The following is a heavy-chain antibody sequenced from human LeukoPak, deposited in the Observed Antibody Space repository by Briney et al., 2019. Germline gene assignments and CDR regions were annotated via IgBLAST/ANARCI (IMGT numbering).Heavy chain of an antibody. V-gene: IGHV3-20*04. Sequence: ETLSLTCTVSGGSISSYYWSWIRQPPGKGLEWVSGINWNGGSTGYADSVKGRFTISRDNAKNSLYLQMNSLRAEDTALYYCARDPGIVVVVAADNWFDPWGQGTLVTVSS. J-gene: IGHJ5*02. D-gene: IGHD2-15*01. CDR3: ARDPGIVVVVAADNWFDP. CDR2: INWNGGST. CDR1: GGSISSYY.